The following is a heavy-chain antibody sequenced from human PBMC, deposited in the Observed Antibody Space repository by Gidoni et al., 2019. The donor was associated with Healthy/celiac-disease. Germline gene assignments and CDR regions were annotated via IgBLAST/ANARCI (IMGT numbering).Heavy chain of an antibody. V-gene: IGHV4-30-2*01. J-gene: IGHJ5*02. D-gene: IGHD2-2*01. CDR2: IYHSGST. CDR3: ARVNVVVPAALEWFDP. Sequence: QLQLQESGSGLVKPSQTLSLTCAVPGGSISSGGYSWSWIRQPPGKGLEWIGYIYHSGSTYYNPSLKSRVTISVDRSKNQFSLKLSSVTAADTAVYYCARVNVVVPAALEWFDPWGQGTLVTVSS. CDR1: GGSISSGGYS.